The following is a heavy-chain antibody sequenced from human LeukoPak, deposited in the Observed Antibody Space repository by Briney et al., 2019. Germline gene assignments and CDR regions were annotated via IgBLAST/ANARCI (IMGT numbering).Heavy chain of an antibody. CDR1: GGSISSYY. D-gene: IGHD3-10*01. CDR3: ARGVNFEY. J-gene: IGHJ4*02. Sequence: MPSETLSLTCTVSGGSISSYYWSWIRQPPGKGLEWIGYIYYSGSTNYNPSLKSRVTISVDTSKNQFSLKLSSVTAADTAVYYCARGVNFEYWGQGTLVTVSS. CDR2: IYYSGST. V-gene: IGHV4-59*01.